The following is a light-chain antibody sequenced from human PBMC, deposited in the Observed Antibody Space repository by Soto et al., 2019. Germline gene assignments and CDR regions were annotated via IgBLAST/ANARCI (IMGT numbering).Light chain of an antibody. J-gene: IGKJ1*01. V-gene: IGKV1-5*01. CDR3: QQYNSYSQ. CDR2: DAS. CDR1: QSISSW. Sequence: DIPMTQSPSTLSASVGDRVTITCRASQSISSWLAWYQQKPGKAPKLLIYDASSLASGVPSRFSGSGSGTEFTLTISSLQPDDFATYYCQQYNSYSQLGQGTKVEIK.